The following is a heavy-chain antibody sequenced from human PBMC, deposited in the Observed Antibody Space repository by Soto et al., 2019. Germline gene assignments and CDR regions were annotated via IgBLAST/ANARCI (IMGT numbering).Heavy chain of an antibody. V-gene: IGHV4-34*01. CDR1: GGSFCGYY. CDR2: INHSGST. CDR3: ARVSGIYYYGMDV. D-gene: IGHD3-10*01. J-gene: IGHJ6*02. Sequence: SETLSLTCAVYGGSFCGYYRSWIRQPPGKGLEWIGEINHSGSTNYNPSLKSRVTISVDTSKNQVSLKLSSVTAADTAVYYCARVSGIYYYGMDVWGQGTTVTVSS.